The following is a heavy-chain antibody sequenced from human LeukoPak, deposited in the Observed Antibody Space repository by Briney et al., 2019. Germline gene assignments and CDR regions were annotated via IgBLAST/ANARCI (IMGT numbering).Heavy chain of an antibody. CDR1: GFTFSSYA. D-gene: IGHD3-22*01. Sequence: PGGSLRLSCAASGFTFSSYAMSWVRQAPGKGLEWVSAISGSGGSTYYADSVKGRFTISRDSAKNSLYLEMNSLRVEDAAVYFCARGRRDSSGYGHFDRWGQGTLVTVSS. CDR2: ISGSGGST. CDR3: ARGRRDSSGYGHFDR. J-gene: IGHJ4*02. V-gene: IGHV3-23*01.